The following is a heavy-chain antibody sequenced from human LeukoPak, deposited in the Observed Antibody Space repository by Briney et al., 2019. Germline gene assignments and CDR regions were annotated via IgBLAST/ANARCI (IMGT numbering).Heavy chain of an antibody. CDR3: ARHRSGWLQSSFDY. CDR1: GGPISSSTYY. D-gene: IGHD5-24*01. Sequence: SETLSLTCTVSGGPISSSTYYWGWIRQPPGKGLECIGHIYYSGTTYYNPSLKSRVTISLDTSKNQFSLKLSSVTAADTAVYYCARHRSGWLQSSFDYWGQGTLVTVSS. CDR2: IYYSGTT. V-gene: IGHV4-39*01. J-gene: IGHJ4*02.